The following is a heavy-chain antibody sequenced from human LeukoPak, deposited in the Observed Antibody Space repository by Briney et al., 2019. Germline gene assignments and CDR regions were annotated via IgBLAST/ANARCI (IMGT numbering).Heavy chain of an antibody. J-gene: IGHJ3*02. D-gene: IGHD1-26*01. Sequence: KASDTLSLTCAVSGYSISSSNWWGWIRQPPGKGLEWIGYIYYSGSTYYNPSLESRVTMSLDTSKSQISLNLSSVTAVDTAVYYCARAGPTTAVDAFDIWGLGTKVTVSS. CDR3: ARAGPTTAVDAFDI. V-gene: IGHV4-28*03. CDR1: GYSISSSNW. CDR2: IYYSGST.